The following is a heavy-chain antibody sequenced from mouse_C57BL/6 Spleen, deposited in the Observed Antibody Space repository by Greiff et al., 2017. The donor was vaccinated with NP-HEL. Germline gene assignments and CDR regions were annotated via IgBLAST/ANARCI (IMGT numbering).Heavy chain of an antibody. J-gene: IGHJ2*01. D-gene: IGHD1-1*01. CDR2: IHPNSGST. CDR3: ARSGAYGSTLGGY. V-gene: IGHV1-64*01. Sequence: QVQLQQPGAELVKPGASVKLSCKASGYTFTSYWMHWVKQRPGQGLEWIGMIHPNSGSTNYNEKFKSKATLTVDKSSSTAYMQLSSLTSEDSAVYYCARSGAYGSTLGGYWGQGTTLTVSS. CDR1: GYTFTSYW.